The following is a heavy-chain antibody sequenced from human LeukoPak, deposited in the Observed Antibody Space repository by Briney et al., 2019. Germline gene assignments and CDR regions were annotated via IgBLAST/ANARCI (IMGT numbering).Heavy chain of an antibody. CDR1: GYTFTSYD. D-gene: IGHD3-22*01. J-gene: IGHJ4*02. V-gene: IGHV1-8*01. CDR2: MNPNSGNT. Sequence: ASVKVSCKASGYTFTSYDINWVRQATGQGLEWMGWMNPNSGNTGYAQKFQGRVTMTRNTSISTAYMELSSLRSEDTAVYYCARGPTAYYYDSSGYLNDYWGQGTLVTVSS. CDR3: ARGPTAYYYDSSGYLNDY.